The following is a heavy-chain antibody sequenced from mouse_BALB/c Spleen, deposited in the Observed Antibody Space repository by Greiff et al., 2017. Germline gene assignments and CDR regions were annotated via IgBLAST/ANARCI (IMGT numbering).Heavy chain of an antibody. J-gene: IGHJ3*01. Sequence: EVQLVESGGDLVKPGGSLKLSCAASGFTFSSYGMSWVRQTPDKRLEWVATISSGGSYTYYPDSVKGRFTISRDNAKNTLYLQMSSLKSEDTAMYYCGGDFAYWGQGTLVTVSA. CDR3: GGDFAY. V-gene: IGHV5-6*01. CDR2: ISSGGSYT. D-gene: IGHD3-3*01. CDR1: GFTFSSYG.